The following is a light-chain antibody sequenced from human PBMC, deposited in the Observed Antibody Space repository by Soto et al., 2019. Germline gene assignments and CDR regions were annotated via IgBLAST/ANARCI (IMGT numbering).Light chain of an antibody. J-gene: IGKJ1*01. Sequence: IVMTQSPDSLAVSLGERATINCKSSQSVLYSSNNKNYLAWYQQKPGQPPKLLIYWASTRESGVPDRFSGSGSGTDFTLTISSLQAQDVAVYYCHQYYNYPPWTCGQGTKV. V-gene: IGKV4-1*01. CDR2: WAS. CDR3: HQYYNYPPWT. CDR1: QSVLYSSNNKNY.